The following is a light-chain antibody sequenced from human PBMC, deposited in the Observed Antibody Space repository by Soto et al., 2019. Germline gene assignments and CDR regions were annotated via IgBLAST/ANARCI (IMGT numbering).Light chain of an antibody. V-gene: IGKV3-15*01. CDR2: GAS. CDR1: QSADSN. J-gene: IGKJ1*01. CDR3: QQYNNWPRA. Sequence: EIVLPQSPATLSLSPGERATLSCRASQSADSNLAWYQQKPGQAPRLLMYGASTRATGIPARVSGSGSGTEFTLTISSLQPEEFAVYYCQQYNNWPRAVGQGTKVDIK.